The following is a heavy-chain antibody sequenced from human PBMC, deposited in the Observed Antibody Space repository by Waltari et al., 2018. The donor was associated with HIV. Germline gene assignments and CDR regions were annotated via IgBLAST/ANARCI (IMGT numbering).Heavy chain of an antibody. Sequence: EVDLVESGGGLVKPGGSLRLSCAGSGFSFGDYSMIWVRQAPGKGRRWVSVISSGSTYAYYRDSVKGRFTVSRDNAEKTLYLQMNSLRVEDTAVYYCARAPPHTGQGYGLDVWGQGTTVTVS. CDR1: GFSFGDYS. CDR3: ARAPPHTGQGYGLDV. J-gene: IGHJ6*02. V-gene: IGHV3-21*01. D-gene: IGHD4-17*01. CDR2: ISSGSTYA.